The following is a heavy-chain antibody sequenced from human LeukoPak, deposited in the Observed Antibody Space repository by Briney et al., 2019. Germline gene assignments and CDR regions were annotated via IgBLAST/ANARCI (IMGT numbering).Heavy chain of an antibody. V-gene: IGHV3-21*01. CDR3: ARSLTTLTYEGY. J-gene: IGHJ4*02. Sequence: GGSLRLSCAASGFTFSSYMMNWVRQAPGKGLEWVSSINSGSTYTYYTESVKGRFTVSRDNAKNSLFLQMDSLRAEDTAIYYCARSLTTLTYEGYWGQGTLVTVSS. CDR2: INSGSTYT. D-gene: IGHD1-1*01. CDR1: GFTFSSYM.